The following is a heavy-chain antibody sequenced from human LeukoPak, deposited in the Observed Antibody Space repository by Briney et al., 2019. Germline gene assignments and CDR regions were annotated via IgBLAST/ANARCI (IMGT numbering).Heavy chain of an antibody. D-gene: IGHD5-18*01. V-gene: IGHV3-20*01. CDR1: GFTFDDYG. Sequence: PGGSLRLSCAASGFTFDDYGMSWVRQAPGKGLEWVSGINWNGGSTGYADSVKGRFTISRDNAKNSLYLQMNSLRAEDTALYHCARGRIGIQLWLRFDAFDIWGQGTMVTVSS. J-gene: IGHJ3*02. CDR2: INWNGGST. CDR3: ARGRIGIQLWLRFDAFDI.